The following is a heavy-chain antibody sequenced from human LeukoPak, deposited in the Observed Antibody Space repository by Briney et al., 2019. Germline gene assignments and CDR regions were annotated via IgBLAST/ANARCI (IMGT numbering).Heavy chain of an antibody. CDR2: IWYDGSNK. V-gene: IGHV3-33*06. Sequence: QPGRSLRLSCAASGFTFSSYGMHWVRQAPGKGLEWVAVIWYDGSNKYYADSVKGRFTISRDNSKNTLYLQMNSLRAEDTAEYYCAKAQKDYGDYVIDYWGQGTLVTVSS. D-gene: IGHD4-17*01. J-gene: IGHJ4*02. CDR3: AKAQKDYGDYVIDY. CDR1: GFTFSSYG.